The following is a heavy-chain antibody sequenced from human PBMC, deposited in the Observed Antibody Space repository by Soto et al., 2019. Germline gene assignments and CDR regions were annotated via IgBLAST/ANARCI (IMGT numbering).Heavy chain of an antibody. J-gene: IGHJ4*02. V-gene: IGHV4-39*01. CDR1: GGSITSRTYY. CDR3: ARHKDTSSRYLLPDF. D-gene: IGHD6-13*01. CDR2: IYYSGNA. Sequence: QLQLQESGPGLVKPSETLSLTCTVSGGSITSRTYYWGWIRQPPGKGLEWIGSIYYSGNAYYNPSLKSRVAVSVDTSNNQVSLKVTSVTATDTAVYYCARHKDTSSRYLLPDFWGQGTLVTVSS.